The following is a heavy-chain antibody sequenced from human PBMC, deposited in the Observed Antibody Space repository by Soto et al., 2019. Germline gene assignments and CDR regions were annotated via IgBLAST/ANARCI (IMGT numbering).Heavy chain of an antibody. CDR3: ARGQEGIVATH. V-gene: IGHV4-34*01. D-gene: IGHD5-12*01. CDR2: VKDGGST. CDR1: GGSLTGYY. Sequence: QVQLQQWGAGLLKPSETLSLTCTVNGGSLTGYYWSWIRQPPGKGLEWIGEVKDGGSTNYSPSLRGRVSISTDTAKNHSSQRLNSVTAADTAVYFCARGQEGIVATHWDQGALVTVSS. J-gene: IGHJ4*02.